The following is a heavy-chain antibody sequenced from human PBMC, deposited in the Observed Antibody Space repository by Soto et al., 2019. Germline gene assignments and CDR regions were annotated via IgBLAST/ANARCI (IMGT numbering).Heavy chain of an antibody. V-gene: IGHV1-18*01. Sequence: ASVKVSCKASGGTFSSYAISWVRQAPGQGLEWMGWISAYNGNTNYAQKLQGRVTMTTDTSTSTAYMELRSLRSDDTAVYYCATYSSSSGNRALYYYYGMDVWGQGTTVTVSS. CDR1: GGTFSSYA. D-gene: IGHD6-6*01. CDR3: ATYSSSSGNRALYYYYGMDV. J-gene: IGHJ6*02. CDR2: ISAYNGNT.